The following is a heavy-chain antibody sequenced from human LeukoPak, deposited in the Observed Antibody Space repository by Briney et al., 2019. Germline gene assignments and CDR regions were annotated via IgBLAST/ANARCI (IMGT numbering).Heavy chain of an antibody. CDR3: ARDPNSGVLGDI. V-gene: IGHV4-31*03. J-gene: IGHJ3*02. CDR2: IFYSGST. Sequence: PSQTLSLTCTVSGGSISSGDYYWNWIRQHPGKGLEWIGYIFYSGSTYYNPSLKSRAIVSIDTSKNQFSLKLSSVTAADTAVYYCARDPNSGVLGDIWGQGTMVTVSS. CDR1: GGSISSGDYY. D-gene: IGHD1-26*01.